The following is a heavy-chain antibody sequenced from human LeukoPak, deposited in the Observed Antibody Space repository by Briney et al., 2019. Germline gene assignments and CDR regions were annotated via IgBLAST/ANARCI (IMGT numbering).Heavy chain of an antibody. V-gene: IGHV1-69*06. CDR3: ARGVGLTQGGAFDF. D-gene: IGHD3-16*01. CDR2: IIPIFGTA. CDR1: GGTFSSYA. J-gene: IGHJ4*02. Sequence: SVKVSCKASGGTFSSYAISWVRQAPGQGLEWMGGIIPIFGTANYAQKFQGRVTITADKSTSTAYMELSSLRSEDTAVYYCARGVGLTQGGAFDFWGQGTLVTVSS.